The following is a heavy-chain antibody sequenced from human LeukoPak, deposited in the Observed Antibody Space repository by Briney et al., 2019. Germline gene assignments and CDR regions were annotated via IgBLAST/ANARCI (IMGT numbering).Heavy chain of an antibody. CDR3: ARDYKSGHTDY. CDR1: GFIFSNFG. V-gene: IGHV3-33*01. CDR2: IWYDGSIQ. Sequence: PGGSLRLSCAASGFIFSNFGMHWVRQAPGKGVEWLAVIWYDGSIQLYAESVKGRFTISKDKVKNTLHLQMNRLRVDDTAVYYCARDYKSGHTDYWGQGTLVTVSS. D-gene: IGHD3-10*01. J-gene: IGHJ4*02.